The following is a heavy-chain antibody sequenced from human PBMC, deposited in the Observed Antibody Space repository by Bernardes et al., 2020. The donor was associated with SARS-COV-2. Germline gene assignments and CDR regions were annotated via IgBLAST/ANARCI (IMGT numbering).Heavy chain of an antibody. CDR3: ARVTDGYWI. Sequence: GGSLRLSCAAPGFTVRPTYMTWVRQAPGKGLEWVSVIYIYGSAYYAQSVRGRFTISRDTSGNTVYLQMNSLRDDDTAMYYCARVTDGYWIWGQGAVVTVSS. D-gene: IGHD5-18*01. CDR1: GFTVRPTY. J-gene: IGHJ3*01. CDR2: IYIYGSA. V-gene: IGHV3-66*01.